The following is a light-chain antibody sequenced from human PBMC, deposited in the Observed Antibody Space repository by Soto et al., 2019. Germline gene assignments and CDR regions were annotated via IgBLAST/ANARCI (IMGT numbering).Light chain of an antibody. J-gene: IGKJ1*01. CDR3: LRYSSSQWT. CDR2: GAS. CDR1: QSVSSNY. V-gene: IGKV3-20*01. Sequence: IVLTPSPGTLSLSPGESATLSCRASQSVSSNYLAWYQQKPGQAPRLLIFGASSRATGIPDRFSGSGSGTDFTLTITRLEPEEFAGYFCLRYSSSQWTFGQGTKVDIK.